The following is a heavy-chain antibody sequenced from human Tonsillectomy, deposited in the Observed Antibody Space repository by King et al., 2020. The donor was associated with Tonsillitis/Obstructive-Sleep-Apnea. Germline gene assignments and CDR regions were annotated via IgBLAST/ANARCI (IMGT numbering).Heavy chain of an antibody. CDR1: GFTFSSYA. J-gene: IGHJ6*02. D-gene: IGHD5-18*01. Sequence: QLVQSGGGLVQPGGSLTLSCAASGFTFSSYAMNWVRQAPGKGLQWVSVIGGSGVSTYYADSVKGRFTISRDNSKNTLYLQTNSLRAEDTAVYYCATGLLHYYAMDVWGQGTTVTVSS. V-gene: IGHV3-23*04. CDR3: ATGLLHYYAMDV. CDR2: IGGSGVST.